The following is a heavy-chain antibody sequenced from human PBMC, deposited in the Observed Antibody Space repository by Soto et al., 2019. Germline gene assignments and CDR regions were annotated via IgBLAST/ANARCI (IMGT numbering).Heavy chain of an antibody. CDR1: GGSISSSSYY. Sequence: SETLSLTCTVSGGSISSSSYYWGWIRQPPGKGLEWIGSIYYSGSTYYNPSLKSRVTISVDTSKNQFSLKLSSVTAADTALYYCAGSKNRGVSFDYWGQGALVTVSS. CDR3: AGSKNRGVSFDY. CDR2: IYYSGST. V-gene: IGHV4-39*07. D-gene: IGHD3-10*01. J-gene: IGHJ4*02.